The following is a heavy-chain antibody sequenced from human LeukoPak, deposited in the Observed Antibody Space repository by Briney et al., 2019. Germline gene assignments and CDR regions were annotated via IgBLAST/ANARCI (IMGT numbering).Heavy chain of an antibody. V-gene: IGHV1-69*13. Sequence: GASVKVSCKASGYTFTNYGINWVRQAPGQGLEWMGGILPMFTTANYAQKFQGRVTITADESTSTAYMELSSLRSDDTAVYYCARASGYGSATLNYYYYYMDVWGKGTTVTISS. D-gene: IGHD3-10*01. CDR2: ILPMFTTA. CDR1: GYTFTNYG. J-gene: IGHJ6*03. CDR3: ARASGYGSATLNYYYYYMDV.